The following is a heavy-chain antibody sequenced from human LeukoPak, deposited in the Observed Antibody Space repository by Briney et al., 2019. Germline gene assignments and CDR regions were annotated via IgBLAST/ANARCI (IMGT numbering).Heavy chain of an antibody. Sequence: SETLSLTCTVSGGSISSGDYYWSWIRQPPGKGLEWIGYIYYSGSTYYNPSPKSRVTISVDTSKNQFSLKLSSVTAADTAVYYCARSGGQQLVINWGQGTLVTVSS. CDR1: GGSISSGDYY. CDR2: IYYSGST. V-gene: IGHV4-30-4*01. J-gene: IGHJ4*02. CDR3: ARSGGQQLVIN. D-gene: IGHD6-13*01.